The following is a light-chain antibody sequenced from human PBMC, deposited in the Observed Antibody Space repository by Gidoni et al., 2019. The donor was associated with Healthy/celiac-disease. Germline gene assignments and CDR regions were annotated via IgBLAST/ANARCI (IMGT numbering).Light chain of an antibody. V-gene: IGLV3-1*01. CDR2: EDN. Sequence: SYELTQPPSVSVSPGQTASITCSGDKLGDKYACWYQQKPGQSPVLVIYEDNKRPSGISERFSGSNSGNTATLIISGTQAMDEADYYCQAWDSSTAVFGGGTKLTVL. CDR3: QAWDSSTAV. J-gene: IGLJ3*02. CDR1: KLGDKY.